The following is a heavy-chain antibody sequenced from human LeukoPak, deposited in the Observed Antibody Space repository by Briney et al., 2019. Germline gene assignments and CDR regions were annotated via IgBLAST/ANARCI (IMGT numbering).Heavy chain of an antibody. CDR1: GGSISGYY. CDR2: INHSGST. V-gene: IGHV4-34*01. Sequence: PSETLSLTCAVYGGSISGYYWSWIRQPPGKGLEWIGEINHSGSTNYNPSLKSRVTISVGTSKNQFSLKLSSVTAADTAVYYCARLDDVVVVAATSAFDIWGQGTMVTVSS. J-gene: IGHJ3*02. D-gene: IGHD2-15*01. CDR3: ARLDDVVVVAATSAFDI.